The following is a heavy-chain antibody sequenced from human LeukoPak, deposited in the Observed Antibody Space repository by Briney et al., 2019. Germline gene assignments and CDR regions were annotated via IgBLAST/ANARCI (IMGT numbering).Heavy chain of an antibody. CDR3: ARVMALNWFDP. D-gene: IGHD3-10*01. Sequence: PSETLSLTCAVYGGSFSGYYWSWIRQPPGKGLEWIGEINHSGSTNYTPSLKSRVTISVDTSKNQFSLKLSSVTAADTAVYYCARVMALNWFDPWGQGTLVTVSS. CDR1: GGSFSGYY. J-gene: IGHJ5*02. V-gene: IGHV4-34*01. CDR2: INHSGST.